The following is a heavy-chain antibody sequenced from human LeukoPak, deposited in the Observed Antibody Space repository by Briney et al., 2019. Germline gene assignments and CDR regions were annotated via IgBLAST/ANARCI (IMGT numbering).Heavy chain of an antibody. CDR1: GFTFSSYS. Sequence: GGSLRLSCAASGFTFSSYSMNWVRQAPGKGLEWVSSISSSSSYIYYADSVKGRFTISRDNAKNSLYLQMNSLRAEDTAVYYCARDGGGGMTTVTGDVWGQGTTVTVSS. D-gene: IGHD4-17*01. V-gene: IGHV3-21*01. CDR2: ISSSSSYI. CDR3: ARDGGGGMTTVTGDV. J-gene: IGHJ6*02.